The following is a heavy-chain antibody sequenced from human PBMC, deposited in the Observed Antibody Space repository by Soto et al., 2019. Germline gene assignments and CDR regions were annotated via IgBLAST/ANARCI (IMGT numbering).Heavy chain of an antibody. V-gene: IGHV4-4*07. CDR3: EGESGENWSYEAY. J-gene: IGHJ4*02. CDR1: GDTITSFS. CDR2: ISTTGNT. D-gene: IGHD1-7*01. Sequence: SETLSLTCIVSGDTITSFSWNWIRQSAGKGLEWIGRISTTGNTHYNPSLESRVTMSLDTSKNQFSLKLTSVTAADTAVYYCEGESGENWSYEAYWGQGTLVTVSS.